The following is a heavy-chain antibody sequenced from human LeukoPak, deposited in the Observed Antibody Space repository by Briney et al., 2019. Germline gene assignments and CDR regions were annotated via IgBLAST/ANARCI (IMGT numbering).Heavy chain of an antibody. CDR2: MNPNSGKT. J-gene: IGHJ5*01. CDR3: AREEEGSTSLNSAQFES. V-gene: IGHV1-8*01. Sequence: GASVKVSCKASGYTFTSHDINWVRQPTGQGLEWMGWMNPNSGKTSYAQTFQGRVTMTRNTSIDTAYMELRSLRSEDTAVYYCAREEEGSTSLNSAQFESWGQGTLVTVSS. CDR1: GYTFTSHD. D-gene: IGHD2-2*01.